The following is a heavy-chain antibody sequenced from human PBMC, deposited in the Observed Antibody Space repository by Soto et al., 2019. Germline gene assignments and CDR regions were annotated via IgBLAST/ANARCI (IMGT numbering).Heavy chain of an antibody. D-gene: IGHD2-2*01. Sequence: SETLSLTCSVSGDSISSSDSYWSLIRQPPGKGLEWIGYINSSGRTYYKPSLKSRVSISIDTSKNQFSLRLTSVTVADTAVYFCSRFSTLGKDYGADVWGQGTTVTVSS. CDR2: INSSGRT. J-gene: IGHJ6*02. CDR1: GDSISSSDSY. CDR3: SRFSTLGKDYGADV. V-gene: IGHV4-30-4*01.